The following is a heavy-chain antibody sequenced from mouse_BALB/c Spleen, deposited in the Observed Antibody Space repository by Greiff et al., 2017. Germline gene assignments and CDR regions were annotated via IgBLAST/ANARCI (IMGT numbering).Heavy chain of an antibody. D-gene: IGHD1-1*01. V-gene: IGHV7-3*02. CDR1: GFTFTAYY. J-gene: IGHJ3*01. Sequence: EVQVVESGGGLVQPGGSLRLSCATSGFTFTAYYMSWVRQPPGKALEWLGFIRNKANGYTTEYSASVKGRFTISRDNSQSILYLQMNTLRAEDSATYYCARDGYYGDAWFAYWGQGTLVTVSA. CDR2: IRNKANGYTT. CDR3: ARDGYYGDAWFAY.